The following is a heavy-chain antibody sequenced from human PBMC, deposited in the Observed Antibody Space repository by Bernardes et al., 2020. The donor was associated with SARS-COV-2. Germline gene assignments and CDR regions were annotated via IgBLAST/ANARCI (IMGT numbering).Heavy chain of an antibody. Sequence: SETLSLTCTVSGGSISSYYWSWIRQPPGKGLEWIGYIYYSGSTNYNPSLKSRVTISVDTSKNQFSLKLSSVTAADTAVYYCARGPIVVVPAAKGMDVWGQGTTVTVSS. CDR2: IYYSGST. J-gene: IGHJ6*02. CDR3: ARGPIVVVPAAKGMDV. CDR1: GGSISSYY. V-gene: IGHV4-59*01. D-gene: IGHD2-2*01.